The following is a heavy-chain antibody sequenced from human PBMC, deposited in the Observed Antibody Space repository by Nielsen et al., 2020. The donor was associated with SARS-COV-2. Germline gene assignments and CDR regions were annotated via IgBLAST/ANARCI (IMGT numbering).Heavy chain of an antibody. V-gene: IGHV3-30-3*01. D-gene: IGHD3-22*01. CDR3: ARDNNYYDSSGYYYNWFDP. CDR1: GFTFSSYA. J-gene: IGHJ5*02. Sequence: GESLKISCAASGFTFSSYAMHWVRQAPGKGLEWVAVISYDGSNKYYADSVKGRFTISRDNSKNTLYLQMNSLRAEDTAVYYCARDNNYYDSSGYYYNWFDPWGQGTLVTVSS. CDR2: ISYDGSNK.